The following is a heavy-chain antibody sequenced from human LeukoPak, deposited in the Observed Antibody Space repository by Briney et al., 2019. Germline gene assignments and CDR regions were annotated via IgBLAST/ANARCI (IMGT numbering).Heavy chain of an antibody. D-gene: IGHD6-19*01. CDR2: MKGDASLI. J-gene: IGHJ4*02. V-gene: IGHV3-7*01. CDR3: ARVQGGGYRTADY. CDR1: GFTFGNFW. Sequence: GGSLRLSCAASGFTFGNFWMSWVRQAPGRGLQWVASMKGDASLIYYVDSMKGRFTISRDNARNSLYLQMNSLRGEDTAMYYCARVQGGGYRTADYWGQGTLVTVSS.